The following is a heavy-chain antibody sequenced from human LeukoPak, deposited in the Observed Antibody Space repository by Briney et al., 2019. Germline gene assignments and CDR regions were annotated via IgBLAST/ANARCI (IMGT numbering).Heavy chain of an antibody. J-gene: IGHJ4*02. CDR3: AWGGSWYLL. D-gene: IGHD6-13*01. Sequence: SGGSLRLSCAASGFTFSTYWMSWVRQAPGKGLEWVANIKQGGGEKYYVDSVKGRFTISRDNAKNSLYLQMDSLRAEDTAMYYCAWGGSWYLLWGQGTLVTVSS. CDR1: GFTFSTYW. CDR2: IKQGGGEK. V-gene: IGHV3-7*03.